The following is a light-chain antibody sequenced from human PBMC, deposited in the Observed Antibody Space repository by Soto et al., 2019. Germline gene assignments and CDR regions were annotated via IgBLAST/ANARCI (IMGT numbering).Light chain of an antibody. V-gene: IGKV1-39*01. Sequence: DIHMAQSPPSLSASVGDRVTITCRASHNIVTYLNWYQQKAGKAPSLLIYEASHLQSGVPFRFFGSGSGTDSTLTIDNLQNEDSATYYCQQSHSTPPTFGPGTKLEIK. CDR3: QQSHSTPPT. CDR1: HNIVTY. CDR2: EAS. J-gene: IGKJ2*01.